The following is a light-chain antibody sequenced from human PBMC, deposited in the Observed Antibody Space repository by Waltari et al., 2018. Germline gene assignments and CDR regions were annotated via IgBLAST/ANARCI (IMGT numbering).Light chain of an antibody. CDR1: QRISNW. V-gene: IGKV1-5*03. J-gene: IGKJ4*01. Sequence: DIQMTQSPSTLSASVGDRVTITCRASQRISNWLAWYQQKPGKAPKLLISQASSLESGVPSRFSGSRSGTQFSLTISSLQPDDFATYYCQQYNSYLLTFGGGTKVEIK. CDR2: QAS. CDR3: QQYNSYLLT.